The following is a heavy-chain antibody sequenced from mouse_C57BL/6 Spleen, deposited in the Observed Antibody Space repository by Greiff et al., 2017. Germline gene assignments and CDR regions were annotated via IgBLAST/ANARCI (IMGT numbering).Heavy chain of an antibody. CDR2: IYPGDGDT. CDR1: GYAFSSSW. CDR3: SRAEYYGRGYAMDY. D-gene: IGHD1-1*01. V-gene: IGHV1-82*01. Sequence: VQLQESGPELAKPGASVKISCKASGYAFSSSWMNWVKQRTGKGLEWIGRIYPGDGDTNYNGKFKGKATLTADKSSSTAYMQLSSLTSEDSAVSLCSRAEYYGRGYAMDYWGQGTLVTVSS. J-gene: IGHJ4*01.